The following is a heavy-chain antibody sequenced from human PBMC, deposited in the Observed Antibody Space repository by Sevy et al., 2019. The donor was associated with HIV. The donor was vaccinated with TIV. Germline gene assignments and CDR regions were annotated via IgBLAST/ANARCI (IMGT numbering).Heavy chain of an antibody. Sequence: SETLSLTCTVSGGSISSGSYYWSWIRQPAGKGLEWIGRIYTSGSTNYNPSLKSRVTISVDTSKNQFSLKLSSVTAADTAVYYCAGEAGYSSPSNYYYYMDVWGKGTTVTVSS. J-gene: IGHJ6*03. D-gene: IGHD6-19*01. CDR2: IYTSGST. V-gene: IGHV4-61*02. CDR3: AGEAGYSSPSNYYYYMDV. CDR1: GGSISSGSYY.